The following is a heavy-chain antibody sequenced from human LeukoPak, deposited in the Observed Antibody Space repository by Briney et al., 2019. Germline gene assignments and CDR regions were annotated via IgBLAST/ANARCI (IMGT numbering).Heavy chain of an antibody. Sequence: PGGSLRLSCAASGFTFSSYAMSWVRQAPGKGLEWVSAISGSGGSTYYADSVKGRFTISRDNSKNTLYLQMNSLRAEDTAVYYCVELWLVRRGFDYWGQGTLVTVSS. J-gene: IGHJ4*02. D-gene: IGHD6-19*01. CDR3: VELWLVRRGFDY. V-gene: IGHV3-23*01. CDR1: GFTFSSYA. CDR2: ISGSGGST.